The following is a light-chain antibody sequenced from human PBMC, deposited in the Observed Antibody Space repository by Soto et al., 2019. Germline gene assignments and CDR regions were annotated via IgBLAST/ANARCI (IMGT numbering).Light chain of an antibody. J-gene: IGLJ1*01. V-gene: IGLV1-51*01. CDR1: SSNIGGNS. CDR2: DDN. CDR3: GSWDSSLSAYV. Sequence: QSAMPQPPSVSAAPGQKVTISCSGSSSNIGGNSVSWYQQLPGTAPTLLIYDDNKRPSGIPDRFSGSKSGTSATLGITGFQTGDEADYYCGSWDSSLSAYVFVTGTKLTVL.